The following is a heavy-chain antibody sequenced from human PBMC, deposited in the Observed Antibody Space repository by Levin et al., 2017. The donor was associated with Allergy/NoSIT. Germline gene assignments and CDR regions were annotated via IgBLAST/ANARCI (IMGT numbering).Heavy chain of an antibody. CDR2: ISAYNGNT. V-gene: IGHV1-18*01. J-gene: IGHJ6*02. D-gene: IGHD3-16*01. Sequence: GASVKVSCKASGYTFTSYGISWVRQAPGQGLEWMGWISAYNGNTNYAQKLQGRVTMTTDTSTSTAYMELRSLRSDDTAVYYCARDEGHSAFDLYYYYGMDVWGQGTTVTVSS. CDR1: GYTFTSYG. CDR3: ARDEGHSAFDLYYYYGMDV.